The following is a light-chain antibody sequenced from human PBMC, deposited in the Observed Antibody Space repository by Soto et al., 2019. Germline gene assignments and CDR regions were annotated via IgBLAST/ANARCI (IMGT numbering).Light chain of an antibody. V-gene: IGLV2-14*01. J-gene: IGLJ1*01. CDR2: DVS. CDR3: SSSTSSSTL. CDR1: SSDVGGYNY. Sequence: QSALTQPASVSGSPGQSITISCTGTSSDVGGYNYVSWYQQHPGKAPKLMIYDVSNRPSGVSNRCSGSKSGNTASLTISGLQAEDEADYYCSSSTSSSTLFGTGTKLTVL.